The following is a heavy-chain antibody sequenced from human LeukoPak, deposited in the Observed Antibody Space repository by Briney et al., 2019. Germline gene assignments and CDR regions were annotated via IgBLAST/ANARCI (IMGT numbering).Heavy chain of an antibody. D-gene: IGHD2/OR15-2a*01. CDR3: VLSLISLKSVREGGGFDV. J-gene: IGHJ3*01. CDR1: GFIFKDYS. Sequence: GGSLRLSCDTSGFIFKDYSMNWVRQGPGKALEWISYIGCDSVNRHYADSVKGRFTVSRDDAKNSHFLQMSSLRAEDTAVYYCVLSLISLKSVREGGGFDVWGQGTMVTVSS. CDR2: IGCDSVNR. V-gene: IGHV3-48*01.